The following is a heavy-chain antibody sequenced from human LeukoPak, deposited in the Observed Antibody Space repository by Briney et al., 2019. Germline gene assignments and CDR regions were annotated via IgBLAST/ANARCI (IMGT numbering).Heavy chain of an antibody. D-gene: IGHD1-26*01. Sequence: GGSLRLSCAASGFTFDDYGMSWVRQAPGKGLEWVANIKHDGSEDYYLDSVKGRFTISRDNAKNSLYLQMNSLRAEDTAVYYCASLGVVGATDFDYWGQGTLVTVSS. J-gene: IGHJ4*02. CDR2: IKHDGSED. CDR3: ASLGVVGATDFDY. V-gene: IGHV3-7*01. CDR1: GFTFDDYG.